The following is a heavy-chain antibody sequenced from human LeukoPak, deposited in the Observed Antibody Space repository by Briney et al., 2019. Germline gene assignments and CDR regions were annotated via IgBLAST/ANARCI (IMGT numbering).Heavy chain of an antibody. J-gene: IGHJ6*03. Sequence: GGSLRLSCAASGFTFSSYAMSWVRQAPGKGLEWVSAISGSGGSTYYADSVKGWFTISRDNSKNTLYLQMNSLRAEDTAVYYCAKVAGRGYYYYYYYMDVWGKGTTVTVSS. CDR1: GFTFSSYA. D-gene: IGHD6-19*01. CDR2: ISGSGGST. V-gene: IGHV3-23*01. CDR3: AKVAGRGYYYYYYYMDV.